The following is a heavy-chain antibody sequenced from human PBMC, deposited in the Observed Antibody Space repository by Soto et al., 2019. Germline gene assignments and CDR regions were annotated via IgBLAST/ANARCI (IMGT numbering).Heavy chain of an antibody. D-gene: IGHD3-3*01. Sequence: ESLKISCKGSGYSFTSYWIGWVRQMPGKGLEWMGIIYPGDSDTRYSPSFQGQVTISADKSISTAYLQWSSLKASDTAMYYCARSSSLRFLEWLALDYWGQGTLVTVSS. CDR2: IYPGDSDT. V-gene: IGHV5-51*01. J-gene: IGHJ4*02. CDR3: ARSSSLRFLEWLALDY. CDR1: GYSFTSYW.